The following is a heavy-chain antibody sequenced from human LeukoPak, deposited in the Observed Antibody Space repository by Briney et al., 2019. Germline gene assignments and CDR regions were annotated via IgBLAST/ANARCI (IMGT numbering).Heavy chain of an antibody. Sequence: PGGSLRLSCAASGFTFDDYGMSWVRQAPGKGLEWVSGINWNGGSTGYADSVKGRFTISRDNSKNTLYLQMNSLRAEDTAVYYCANGGFGELLSLKTDYYYYGMDVWGQGTTVTVSS. CDR2: INWNGGST. CDR1: GFTFDDYG. V-gene: IGHV3-20*04. J-gene: IGHJ6*02. CDR3: ANGGFGELLSLKTDYYYYGMDV. D-gene: IGHD3-10*01.